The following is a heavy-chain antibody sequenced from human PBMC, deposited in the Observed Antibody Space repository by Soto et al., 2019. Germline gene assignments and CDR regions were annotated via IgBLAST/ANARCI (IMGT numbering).Heavy chain of an antibody. V-gene: IGHV3-33*01. Sequence: QVQLVESGGDVVQPGRSLRLSCAASGFTFSNYGMHWARQAPGKGLEWVAAILYDGSNKYYADSVKGRFTISRDKSKNTLYLQINSLRAEDTAVYYCAGGPDYFDYFGQGTLVTVSS. J-gene: IGHJ4*02. CDR3: AGGPDYFDY. CDR1: GFTFSNYG. CDR2: ILYDGSNK. D-gene: IGHD1-26*01.